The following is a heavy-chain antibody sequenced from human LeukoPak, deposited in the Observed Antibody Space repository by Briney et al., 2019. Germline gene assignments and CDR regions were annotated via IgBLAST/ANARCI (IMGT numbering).Heavy chain of an antibody. CDR1: GFTFSDYY. V-gene: IGHV3-11*01. D-gene: IGHD2-15*01. J-gene: IGHJ6*02. Sequence: GGSLRLSCVACGFTFSDYYMNWIRQAPGRGLEWVSSISGSGTNLYYADSVKGRFTISRDNAKNSLYLQVNSLRAEDTAVYYCARSVGYYYTMDVWGQGTTVTVSS. CDR2: ISGSGTNL. CDR3: ARSVGYYYTMDV.